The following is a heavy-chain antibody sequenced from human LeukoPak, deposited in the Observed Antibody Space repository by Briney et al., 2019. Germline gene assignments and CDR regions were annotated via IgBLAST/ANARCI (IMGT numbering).Heavy chain of an antibody. V-gene: IGHV3-23*01. CDR1: GFTFSSYA. CDR3: AKDGPNPPYDILTGYEGGFDY. J-gene: IGHJ4*02. Sequence: GGSLRLSCAASGFTFSSYAMSWVRQAPGKGLEWVSAISGSGGSTYYADSVKGRFTISRDNSKNTLYLQMNSLRAEDTAVYYCAKDGPNPPYDILTGYEGGFDYWGQGTLVTVSS. CDR2: ISGSGGST. D-gene: IGHD3-9*01.